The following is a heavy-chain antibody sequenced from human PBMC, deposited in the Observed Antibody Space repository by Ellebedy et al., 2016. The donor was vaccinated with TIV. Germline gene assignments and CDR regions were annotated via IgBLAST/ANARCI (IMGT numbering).Heavy chain of an antibody. CDR2: IYNNGGT. CDR3: ARDRILSSTNPLYYGMDV. CDR1: GGSTSSYY. Sequence: MPSETLSLTCTVSGGSTSSYYWSWIRQPPGRRLEWIGYIYNNGGTNYNPSLTSRVTISVDRSKNQFSLKLASVSAADTAVYYCARDRILSSTNPLYYGMDVWGQGTTVTVSS. V-gene: IGHV4-59*01. J-gene: IGHJ6*02. D-gene: IGHD1-14*01.